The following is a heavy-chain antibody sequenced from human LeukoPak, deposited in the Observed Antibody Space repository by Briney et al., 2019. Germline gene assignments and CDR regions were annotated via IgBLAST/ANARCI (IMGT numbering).Heavy chain of an antibody. V-gene: IGHV4-59*06. D-gene: IGHD3-3*01. CDR1: GGSISSYY. J-gene: IGHJ4*02. CDR2: IYYSGST. CDR3: ARRTILALPGYYFDY. Sequence: SETLSLTCTVSGGSISSYYWSWIRQHPGKGLEWIGYIYYSGSTYYNPSLKSRVTISVDTSKNQFSLKLSSVTAADTAVYYCARRTILALPGYYFDYWGQGTLVTVSS.